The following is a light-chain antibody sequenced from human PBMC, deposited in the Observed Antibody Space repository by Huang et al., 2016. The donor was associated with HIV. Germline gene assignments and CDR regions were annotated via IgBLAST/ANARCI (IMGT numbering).Light chain of an antibody. CDR2: ATS. V-gene: IGKV1-NL1*01. CDR3: QQYHSKPWT. CDR1: QGISNS. J-gene: IGKJ1*01. Sequence: DIPMTRSPSSLSASVGDRGTITCRASQGISNSLAWYQQKPGKAPRLLLDATSKLESGVPSRFSGSGSGTHYVLTINTLQPEDFAIYYCQQYHSKPWTFGRRTKVDIK.